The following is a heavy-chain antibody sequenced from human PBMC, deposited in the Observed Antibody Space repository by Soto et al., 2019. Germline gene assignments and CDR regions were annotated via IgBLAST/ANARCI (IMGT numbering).Heavy chain of an antibody. Sequence: SGFTFSSYAMNWVRQAPGKGLEWVSVISGSGNSTYYADSVKGRFTITKDTSGGQVVLTMTNMDPVDTATYYCAQITPFDFKGYYFDYWGPGILVTVSS. CDR2: ISGSGNST. CDR3: AQITPFDFKGYYFDY. V-gene: IGHV3-23*01. D-gene: IGHD3-16*01. J-gene: IGHJ4*02. CDR1: GFTFSSYA.